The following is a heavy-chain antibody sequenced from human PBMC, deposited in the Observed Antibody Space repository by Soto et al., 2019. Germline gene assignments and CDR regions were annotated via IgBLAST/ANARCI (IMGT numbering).Heavy chain of an antibody. CDR1: GFTFSSYW. CDR3: AAARLIFDY. J-gene: IGHJ4*02. CDR2: IKYDGSDK. Sequence: PGGSLRLSCAASGFTFSSYWMSWVRQAPGKGLEWVANIKYDGSDKNYVDSVKGRFTISRDNAKKSLFLQMNSLRAEDTAVYYCAAARLIFDYWRQGTLVTVSS. D-gene: IGHD2-15*01. V-gene: IGHV3-7*01.